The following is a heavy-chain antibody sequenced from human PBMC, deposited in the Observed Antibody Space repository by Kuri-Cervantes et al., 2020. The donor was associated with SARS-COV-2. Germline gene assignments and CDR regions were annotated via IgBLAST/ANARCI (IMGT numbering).Heavy chain of an antibody. CDR1: GGSFSDYY. CDR2: INHSGNT. D-gene: IGHD2-8*01. V-gene: IGHV4-34*01. J-gene: IGHJ5*02. Sequence: SETLSLTCAVYGGSFSDYYWSWVRQPPGKGLEWIGEINHSGNTNYDPSLKSRVTISVDTSKNQFSLKLSSVTAADTAVYYCAREIGMVYAIGNWLDPWGQGTLVTVSS. CDR3: AREIGMVYAIGNWLDP.